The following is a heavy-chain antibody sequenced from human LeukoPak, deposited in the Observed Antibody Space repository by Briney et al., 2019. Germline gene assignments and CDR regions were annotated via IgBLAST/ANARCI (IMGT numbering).Heavy chain of an antibody. J-gene: IGHJ4*02. CDR3: AKDPPIAVAGTVDY. CDR2: ISHDGSTI. Sequence: PGGSLRLSCAVSGFTFDHYGMHWVRQAPGKGLEWVAVISHDGSTIYYADSVEGRFTISRDNSDNTLFLQMNSLRAEDTAVYYCAKDPPIAVAGTVDYWGQGTLVTVSS. D-gene: IGHD6-19*01. V-gene: IGHV3-30*18. CDR1: GFTFDHYG.